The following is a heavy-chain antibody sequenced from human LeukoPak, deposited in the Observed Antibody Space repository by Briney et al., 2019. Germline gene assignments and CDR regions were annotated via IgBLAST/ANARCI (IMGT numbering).Heavy chain of an antibody. CDR1: GDSISGSTYY. CDR2: IHYSGTT. CDR3: ARVGRDASNYVDH. J-gene: IGHJ4*02. V-gene: IGHV4-39*01. Sequence: SETLSLTCTVSGDSISGSTYYWGWIRQPPGKGLEWIGSIHYSGTTYYNPSLKSRITIAVDTSKNQFSLKLSSVTAADTAVYYCARVGRDASNYVDHWGQGTLVTASS. D-gene: IGHD1-26*01.